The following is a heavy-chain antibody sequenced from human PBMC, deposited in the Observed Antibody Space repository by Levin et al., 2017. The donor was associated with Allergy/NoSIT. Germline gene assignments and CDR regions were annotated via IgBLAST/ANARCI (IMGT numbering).Heavy chain of an antibody. J-gene: IGHJ4*02. CDR1: GFTFNNYA. D-gene: IGHD4-23*01. CDR3: AKEMTAVVPVFDY. CDR2: ITNSGRT. V-gene: IGHV3-23*01. Sequence: GESLKISCAASGFTFNNYAMSWVRQAPGKGLEWVSAITNSGRTYYADSVKGRFTVSRDNSKNTLYLRMNSLRADDTAVYYCAKEMTAVVPVFDYWGQGTLVTVSS.